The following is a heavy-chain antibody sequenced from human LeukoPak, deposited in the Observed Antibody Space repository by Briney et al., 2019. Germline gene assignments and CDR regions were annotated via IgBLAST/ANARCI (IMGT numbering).Heavy chain of an antibody. D-gene: IGHD5-24*01. Sequence: SETLSLTCAVYGGSFSGYYWSWIRQPPGKGLEWIGEINHNGSTNYNPSLKSRVTISVDTSKNQFSLKLSSVTAADTAVYYCARGRIRWLHDYWGQGTLVTVSS. CDR3: ARGRIRWLHDY. CDR1: GGSFSGYY. CDR2: INHNGST. J-gene: IGHJ4*02. V-gene: IGHV4-34*01.